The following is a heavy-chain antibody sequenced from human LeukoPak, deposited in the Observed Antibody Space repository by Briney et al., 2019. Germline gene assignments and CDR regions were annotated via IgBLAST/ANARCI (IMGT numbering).Heavy chain of an antibody. J-gene: IGHJ6*03. V-gene: IGHV4-38-2*02. Sequence: PSETLSLTCTVSGYSISSGYYWSWIRQPPGKGLEWIGEINHSGSTNYNPSLKSRVTISVDTSKNQFSLKLSSVTAADTAVYYCARHLGIAAASYYYYYYMDVWGKGTTVTISS. D-gene: IGHD6-13*01. CDR1: GYSISSGYY. CDR2: INHSGST. CDR3: ARHLGIAAASYYYYYYMDV.